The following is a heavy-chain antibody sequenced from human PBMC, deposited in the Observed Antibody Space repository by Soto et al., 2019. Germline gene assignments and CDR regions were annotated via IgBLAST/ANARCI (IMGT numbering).Heavy chain of an antibody. CDR1: GFTFSSYA. Sequence: EVQLLESGGGLVQPGGSLRLSCAASGFTFSSYAMCWVRQAPGEGLEWVSVISGSGGSTYYADSVKGRFTISRDNSKNTLYLQMNSLRAEDTAVYYCARRASGWFFDYWGQGTLVTVSS. CDR3: ARRASGWFFDY. D-gene: IGHD6-19*01. V-gene: IGHV3-23*01. J-gene: IGHJ4*02. CDR2: ISGSGGST.